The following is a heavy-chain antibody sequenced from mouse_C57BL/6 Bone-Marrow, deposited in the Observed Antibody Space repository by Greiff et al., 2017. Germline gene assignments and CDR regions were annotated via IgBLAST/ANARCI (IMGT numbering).Heavy chain of an antibody. D-gene: IGHD2-3*01. J-gene: IGHJ3*01. V-gene: IGHV1-81*01. CDR1: GYTFTSYG. Sequence: VQLQQSGAELARPGASVKLSCKASGYTFTSYGISWVKQRTGQGLEWIGEIYPRSGNTYYNEKFKGKATLTADKSSSTAYMELRSLTSEDSAVSFCAREGDGYGFAYWGQGTLVTVSA. CDR3: AREGDGYGFAY. CDR2: IYPRSGNT.